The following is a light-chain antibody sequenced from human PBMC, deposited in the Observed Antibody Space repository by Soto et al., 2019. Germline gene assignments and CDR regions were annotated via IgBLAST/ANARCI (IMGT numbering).Light chain of an antibody. CDR3: QVWDSSSDHPV. CDR1: NIGSKS. V-gene: IGLV3-21*02. Sequence: ELTQPPSVSVAPGQTARITCGGNNIGSKSVHWYQQKPGQAPVLVVYDDRDRPSGIHERFSGSNSENTATLTISRVEAGDEADYYCQVWDSSSDHPVFGGGTKLTVL. CDR2: DDR. J-gene: IGLJ2*01.